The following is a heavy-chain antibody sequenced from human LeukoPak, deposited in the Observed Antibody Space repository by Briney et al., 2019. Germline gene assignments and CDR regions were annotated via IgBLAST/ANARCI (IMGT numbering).Heavy chain of an antibody. CDR2: ISESGINT. D-gene: IGHD1-26*01. Sequence: GGSLRLSCAASGFTFGTYAMIWVRQAPGKGLEWVSTISESGINTFYADSVKGRFTVSRDVSRSTLYLQMNSLRAEDTAVYYCAKEGRVVGATRIDSWGQGTLVIVSS. CDR3: AKEGRVVGATRIDS. CDR1: GFTFGTYA. J-gene: IGHJ4*02. V-gene: IGHV3-23*01.